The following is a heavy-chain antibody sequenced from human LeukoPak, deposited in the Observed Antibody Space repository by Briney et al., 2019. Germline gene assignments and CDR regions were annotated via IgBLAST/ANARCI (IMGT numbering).Heavy chain of an antibody. CDR1: GFTFSSYG. V-gene: IGHV3-30*02. CDR2: IRYDGSNK. CDR3: ARGYYYGSGSYYNLPFDY. D-gene: IGHD3-10*01. J-gene: IGHJ4*02. Sequence: PGGSLRLSCAASGFTFSSYGMHWVRQAPGKGLEWVAFIRYDGSNKDYADSVKGRFAISRDDSKNTLYLQMDSLRAEDTAVYYCARGYYYGSGSYYNLPFDYWGQGTLVTVSS.